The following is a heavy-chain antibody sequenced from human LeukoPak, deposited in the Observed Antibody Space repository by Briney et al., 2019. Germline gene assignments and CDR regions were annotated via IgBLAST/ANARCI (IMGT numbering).Heavy chain of an antibody. CDR1: GGSISSHY. Sequence: SETLSLTCTVSGGSISSHYWSWIRQPPGKGLEWIGYIYYSGSTNYNPSLKSRVTISVDTSKNQFSLKLSSVTAADTAVYYCAREYSSSWPPSYYYYYMDVWGKGTTVTVSS. CDR3: AREYSSSWPPSYYYYYMDV. V-gene: IGHV4-59*11. J-gene: IGHJ6*03. D-gene: IGHD6-13*01. CDR2: IYYSGST.